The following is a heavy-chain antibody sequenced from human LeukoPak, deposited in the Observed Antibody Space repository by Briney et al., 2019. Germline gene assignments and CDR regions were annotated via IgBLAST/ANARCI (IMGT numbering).Heavy chain of an antibody. CDR1: GFTFSSYS. CDR2: ISGSGGST. CDR3: AKDLNSPLNYFDY. D-gene: IGHD1/OR15-1a*01. J-gene: IGHJ4*02. V-gene: IGHV3-23*01. Sequence: GGSLRLSCAASGFTFSSYSMNWVRQAPGKGLEWVSAISGSGGSTYYADSVKGRFTISRDNSKNTLYLQMNSLRAEDTAVYYCAKDLNSPLNYFDYWGQGTLVTVSS.